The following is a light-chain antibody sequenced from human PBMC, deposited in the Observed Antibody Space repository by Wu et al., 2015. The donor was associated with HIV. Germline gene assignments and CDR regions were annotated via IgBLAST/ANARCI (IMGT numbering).Light chain of an antibody. Sequence: TLSCRASQSINNNLAWYHADTLATAPRLLIYDASIRATGVPARFSGSGSGTEFILTISTIQSEDSAIYFCQQYQIWPPVTFGLGTKVDIK. CDR1: QSINNN. V-gene: IGKV3-15*01. CDR3: QQYQIWPPVT. CDR2: DAS. J-gene: IGKJ1*01.